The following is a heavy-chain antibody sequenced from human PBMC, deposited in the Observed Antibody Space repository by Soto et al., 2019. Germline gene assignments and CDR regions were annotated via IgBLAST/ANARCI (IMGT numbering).Heavy chain of an antibody. Sequence: SATLSLTCTVSGGSISSSSYYWGWILQPPGKGLEWIGSIYYSGSTYYNPSLKSRVTISVDTSKNQFSLRLSSVTAADTHVYYCPRQEWDLEWLFGPRDTYYRMAVWAQGTTVPVSS. CDR2: IYYSGST. J-gene: IGHJ6*02. V-gene: IGHV4-39*01. CDR1: GGSISSSSYY. CDR3: PRQEWDLEWLFGPRDTYYRMAV. D-gene: IGHD3-3*01.